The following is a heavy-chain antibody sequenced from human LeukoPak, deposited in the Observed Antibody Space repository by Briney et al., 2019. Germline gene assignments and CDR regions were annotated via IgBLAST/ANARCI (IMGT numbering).Heavy chain of an antibody. Sequence: GGSLRLSCDASGFTFGSYSMNWVRQAPGKGLEWISKITSQNTTTYYADSVKGRFTISRDNAKNSLYLQMNSLRAEDTAVYYCVRLRTIFGDLIGTWDWFDSWGQGTLVTVSS. J-gene: IGHJ5*01. V-gene: IGHV3-48*01. CDR1: GFTFGSYS. D-gene: IGHD3-3*01. CDR3: VRLRTIFGDLIGTWDWFDS. CDR2: ITSQNTTT.